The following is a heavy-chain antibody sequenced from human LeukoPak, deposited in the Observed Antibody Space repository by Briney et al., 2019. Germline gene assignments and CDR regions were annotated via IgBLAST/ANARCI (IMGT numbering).Heavy chain of an antibody. CDR2: MNPNSGNT. J-gene: IGHJ6*02. Sequence: ASVKVSCKASGYTFTSYDINWVRQATGQGLGWMGWMNPNSGNTGYAQKFQGRVTMTRNTSISTAHMELSSLRSEDTAVYYCARGGYYGSGSYKYYYYGMDVWGQGTTVTVSS. CDR1: GYTFTSYD. D-gene: IGHD3-10*01. CDR3: ARGGYYGSGSYKYYYYGMDV. V-gene: IGHV1-8*01.